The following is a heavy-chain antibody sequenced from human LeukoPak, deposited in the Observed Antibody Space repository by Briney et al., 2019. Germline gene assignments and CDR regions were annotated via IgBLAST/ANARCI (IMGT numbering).Heavy chain of an antibody. D-gene: IGHD4-17*01. J-gene: IGHJ4*02. CDR3: ARAFPTVTTFDY. Sequence: ESGPTLVNPTQTLTLTCTFSGFSLGTSGTCVSWIRQPPGKALEWLARIDWDDDKYYSTSLQTRLTISKDTSKNQVVLTMTNMDRVDTATYYCARAFPTVTTFDYWGQGTLVTVSS. CDR1: GFSLGTSGTC. CDR2: IDWDDDK. V-gene: IGHV2-70*11.